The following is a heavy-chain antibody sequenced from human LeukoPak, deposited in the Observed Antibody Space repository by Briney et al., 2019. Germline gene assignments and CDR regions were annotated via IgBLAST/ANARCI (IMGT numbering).Heavy chain of an antibody. CDR2: IIPIFGTA. J-gene: IGHJ4*02. Sequence: ASVKVSCKAPGGTFSSYAISWVRQAPGQGLEWMGRIIPIFGTANYAQKFQGRVTITTDESTSTAYMELSSLRSEDTAVYYCARTSGGVKPWKSLDYWGQGTLVTVSS. D-gene: IGHD1-1*01. CDR1: GGTFSSYA. CDR3: ARTSGGVKPWKSLDY. V-gene: IGHV1-69*05.